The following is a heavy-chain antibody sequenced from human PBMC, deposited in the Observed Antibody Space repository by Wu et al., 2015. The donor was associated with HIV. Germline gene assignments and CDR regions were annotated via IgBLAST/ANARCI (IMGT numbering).Heavy chain of an antibody. CDR1: EATSTKNA. CDR2: VVPISGST. V-gene: IGHV1-69*12. J-gene: IGHJ2*01. D-gene: IGHD5/OR15-5a*01. Sequence: QVQXVQSGGEMKKAWVLGEGRPARLLEATSTKNAISWVRQAPGQGLEWVGGVVPISGSTHSAQRFKDKVTIRADESKTVVFLEMSGLTTEDTAVYYCATSTIVHITAGRVGFRRADWYFNVWGRGTLVTVSS. CDR3: ATSTIVHITAGRVGFRRADWYFNV.